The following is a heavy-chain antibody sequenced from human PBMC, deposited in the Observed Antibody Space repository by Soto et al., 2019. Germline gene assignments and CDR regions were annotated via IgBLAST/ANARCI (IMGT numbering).Heavy chain of an antibody. CDR3: AGKLHSSDSSGYYRDY. CDR1: GYSFTSYW. Sequence: GESLKISCKGSGYSFTSYWISWVRQMPGKGLEWMGRIDPSDSYTNYSPSFQGHVTISADKSISTAYLQWSSLKASDTAMYYCAGKLHSSDSSGYYRDYWGQGTLVTSP. J-gene: IGHJ4*02. V-gene: IGHV5-10-1*01. CDR2: IDPSDSYT. D-gene: IGHD3-22*01.